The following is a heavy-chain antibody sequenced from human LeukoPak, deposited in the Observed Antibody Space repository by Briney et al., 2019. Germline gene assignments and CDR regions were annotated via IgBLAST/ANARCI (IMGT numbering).Heavy chain of an antibody. J-gene: IGHJ6*03. Sequence: SETLSLTCTVSGDSISSNIYYWGWVRQPPGKGLEWIGIIYYSGSTSYKPSLRSRVTISVDSSKNQFSLKVTSVTAVDTGVYYCVRGGGLLNLGYYCMDVWGKGTTVTVSS. CDR2: IYYSGST. D-gene: IGHD3-16*01. CDR3: VRGGGLLNLGYYCMDV. CDR1: GDSISSNIYY. V-gene: IGHV4-39*01.